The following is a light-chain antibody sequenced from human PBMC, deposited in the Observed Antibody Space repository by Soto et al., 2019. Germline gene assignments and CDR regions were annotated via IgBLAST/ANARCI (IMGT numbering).Light chain of an antibody. J-gene: IGKJ5*01. CDR1: PSVSSSY. Sequence: EIVLTQSPGTLSLSPGERATLACRRSPSVSSSYLAWYQQKPGQATRLAIYDAYNRANGIPARFSGSGSGTDFTLTISSLEPEDFAVYYCQQRSNWPPITFGQGTRLEIK. CDR3: QQRSNWPPIT. V-gene: IGKV3D-20*02. CDR2: DAY.